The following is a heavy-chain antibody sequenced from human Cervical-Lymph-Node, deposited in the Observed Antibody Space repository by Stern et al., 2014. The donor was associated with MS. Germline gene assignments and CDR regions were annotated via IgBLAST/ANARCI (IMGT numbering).Heavy chain of an antibody. V-gene: IGHV1-2*02. D-gene: IGHD3-3*01. CDR1: GYIFTGNY. Sequence: VQLVQSGAEVKKPGASVKVSCKTSGYIFTGNYINWVRQAPGQGLEWMAWINPNTGGTKYAQNFQGRVTMSRDTSISTAYVELSSLTSDDTAVYYCARDQRGITIFGVVTDYYYLGMDVWGQGTTVTVSS. CDR3: ARDQRGITIFGVVTDYYYLGMDV. J-gene: IGHJ6*02. CDR2: INPNTGGT.